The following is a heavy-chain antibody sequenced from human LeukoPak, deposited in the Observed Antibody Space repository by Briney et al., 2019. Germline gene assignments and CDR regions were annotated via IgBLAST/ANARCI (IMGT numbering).Heavy chain of an antibody. D-gene: IGHD3-22*01. Sequence: PGGSLRLSCAASGFTFSSYAMSWVRQAPGKGLEWVSAISGSGGSTYHADSVKGRFTISRDNSKNTLYLQMNSLRAEDTAVYYCAKARSMVVANNADYWGQGTLVTVSS. J-gene: IGHJ4*02. V-gene: IGHV3-23*01. CDR3: AKARSMVVANNADY. CDR1: GFTFSSYA. CDR2: ISGSGGST.